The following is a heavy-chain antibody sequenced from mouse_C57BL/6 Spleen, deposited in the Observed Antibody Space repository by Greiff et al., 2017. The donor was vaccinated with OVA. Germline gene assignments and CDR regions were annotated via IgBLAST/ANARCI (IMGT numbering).Heavy chain of an antibody. J-gene: IGHJ2*01. CDR1: GYTFTSYW. CDR3: AITDYGYDVGVYFDY. CDR2: INPSDSDT. Sequence: QVQLKQPGAELVKPGASVKVSCKASGYTFTSYWMHWVKQRPGQGLEWIGRINPSDSDTNYNQKFKGKATLTVDKSSSPAYMQLSSLPSADSAVYVCAITDYGYDVGVYFDYWGQGTTLTVSS. D-gene: IGHD2-2*01. V-gene: IGHV1-74*01.